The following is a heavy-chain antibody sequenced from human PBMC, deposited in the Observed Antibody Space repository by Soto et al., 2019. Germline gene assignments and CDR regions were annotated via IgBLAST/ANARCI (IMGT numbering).Heavy chain of an antibody. CDR2: MNPNSGNT. CDR1: GYTFTSYD. D-gene: IGHD4-17*01. V-gene: IGHV1-8*01. CDR3: ATEIDATTVTSLDY. Sequence: ASVKVSCKASGYTFTSYDINWVRQATGQGLEWMGWMNPNSGNTGYAQKFQDRVTLTRDTSASTAYMELSSLRSEDTTVYYCATEIDATTVTSLDYWGQGTLVTVSS. J-gene: IGHJ4*02.